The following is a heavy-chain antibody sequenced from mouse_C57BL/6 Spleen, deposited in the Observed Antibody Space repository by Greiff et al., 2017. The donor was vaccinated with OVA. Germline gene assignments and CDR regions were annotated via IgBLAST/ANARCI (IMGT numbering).Heavy chain of an antibody. V-gene: IGHV1-82*01. J-gene: IGHJ2*01. CDR1: GYAFSSSW. D-gene: IGHD2-2*01. CDR2: IYPGDGDT. Sequence: VMLVESGPELVKPGASVKISCKASGYAFSSSWMNWVKQRPGKGLEWIGRIYPGDGDTNYNGKFKGKATLTADKSSSTAYMQLSSLTSEDSAVYFCARGLRRDGDFDYWGQGTTLTVSS. CDR3: ARGLRRDGDFDY.